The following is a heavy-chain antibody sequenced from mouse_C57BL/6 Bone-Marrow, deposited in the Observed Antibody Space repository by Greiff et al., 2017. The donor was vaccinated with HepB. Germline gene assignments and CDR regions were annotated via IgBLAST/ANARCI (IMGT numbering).Heavy chain of an antibody. CDR2: IDPSDSYT. CDR1: GYTFTSYW. V-gene: IGHV1-59*01. J-gene: IGHJ2*01. Sequence: QVHVKQPGAELVRPGTSVKLSCKASGYTFTSYWMHWVKQRPGQGLEWIGVIDPSDSYTNYNQKFKGKATLTVDTSSSTAYMQLSSLTSEDSAVYYCARIGLDYWGQGTTLTVSS. CDR3: ARIGLDY.